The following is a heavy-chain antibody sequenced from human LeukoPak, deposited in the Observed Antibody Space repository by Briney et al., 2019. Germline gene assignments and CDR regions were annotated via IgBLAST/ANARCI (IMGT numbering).Heavy chain of an antibody. J-gene: IGHJ6*04. CDR2: ISAETNNT. CDR3: AELGITMIGGV. D-gene: IGHD3-10*02. V-gene: IGHV3-23*01. CDR1: GLTFSNSA. Sequence: GGSLRLSCVASGLTFSNSAMTWVRQGPGKGLEWVSSISAETNNTYYSDSVKGRFTISRDDAKNSLYLQMNSLRAEDTAVYYCAELGITMIGGVWGKGTTVTISS.